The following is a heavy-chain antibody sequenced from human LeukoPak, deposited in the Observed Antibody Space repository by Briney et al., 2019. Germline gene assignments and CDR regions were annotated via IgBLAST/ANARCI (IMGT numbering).Heavy chain of an antibody. J-gene: IGHJ4*02. Sequence: PSETLSLTCTVSGGSINGYYWCWMRQPPGKGLEWIGNFYSSGSANYNPSLKSRVTISVETSKNQFSLKISSVTAADTAVYYCARVFGYTYGHADYWGQGTLVTVSS. CDR3: ARVFGYTYGHADY. CDR1: GGSINGYY. D-gene: IGHD5-18*01. CDR2: FYSSGSA. V-gene: IGHV4-59*01.